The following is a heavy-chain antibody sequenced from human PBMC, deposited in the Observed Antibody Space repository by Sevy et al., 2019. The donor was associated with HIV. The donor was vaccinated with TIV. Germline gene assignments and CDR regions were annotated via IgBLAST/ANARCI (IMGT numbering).Heavy chain of an antibody. D-gene: IGHD6-13*01. CDR2: IKDDGSVE. CDR3: VRAIGAAGSY. J-gene: IGHJ4*02. CDR1: GFTFSSYW. V-gene: IGHV3-7*01. Sequence: GGSLRLSCEASGFTFSSYWMSWVRQAPGKGLEWVANIKDDGSVEYYVESVKGRFTISRDNAKNSVYLQMNSLRAEDAALYYCVRAIGAAGSYWVLGTLVTVSS.